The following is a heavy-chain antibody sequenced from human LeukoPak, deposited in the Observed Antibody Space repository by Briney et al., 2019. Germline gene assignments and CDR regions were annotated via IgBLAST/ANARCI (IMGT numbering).Heavy chain of an antibody. Sequence: SVTVSLTCTVSGGSISGYYWTWIRQPPGKGLEWIGYIYYRGSTSHSPSLKSRVTISVDTSKNQFPLRLSSVTAADTAVYYCARSVPSLDSMFDSWGQGTLVSVSS. D-gene: IGHD2/OR15-2a*01. CDR2: IYYRGST. CDR3: ARSVPSLDSMFDS. CDR1: GGSISGYY. V-gene: IGHV4-59*08. J-gene: IGHJ4*02.